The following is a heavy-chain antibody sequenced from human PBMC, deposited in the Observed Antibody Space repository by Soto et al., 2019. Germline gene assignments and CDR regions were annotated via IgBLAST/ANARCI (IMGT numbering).Heavy chain of an antibody. Sequence: ASVKVSCKASGYTFTSYGISWVRQAPGQGLEWMGWISAYNGNTNYAQKFQGRVTMTEDTSTDTAYMELSSLRSEDTAVYYCATVVASTAPDDFDYWGQGTLVTVSS. CDR3: ATVVASTAPDDFDY. J-gene: IGHJ4*02. V-gene: IGHV1-18*01. CDR1: GYTFTSYG. CDR2: ISAYNGNT. D-gene: IGHD5-12*01.